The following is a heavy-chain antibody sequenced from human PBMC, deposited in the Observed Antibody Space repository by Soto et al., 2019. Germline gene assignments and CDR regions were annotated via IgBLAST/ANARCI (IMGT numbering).Heavy chain of an antibody. CDR3: ARALHYGDQPNNYGMDV. D-gene: IGHD4-17*01. CDR1: GGSISSGGYS. Sequence: QLQLQESGSGLVKPSQTLSLTCSVSGGSISSGGYSWSWIRQPPGKGLEWIGYIYHSGSTYYNPSLKRRVTIPVDRSKNQFSLKLSSVTAADTAVYYCARALHYGDQPNNYGMDVWVQGPTVTVSS. CDR2: IYHSGST. J-gene: IGHJ6*02. V-gene: IGHV4-30-2*01.